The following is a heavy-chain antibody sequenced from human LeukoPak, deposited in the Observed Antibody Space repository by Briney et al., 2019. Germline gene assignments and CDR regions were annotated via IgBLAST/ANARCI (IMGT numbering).Heavy chain of an antibody. V-gene: IGHV3-53*01. CDR3: ARHPGAFDI. CDR1: GFTFSSYA. J-gene: IGHJ3*02. Sequence: GGSLRLSCAASGFTFSSYAMSWVRQAPGKGLEWVSVIYGGGGTYYADSVKGRFTISRDNSKNTLYLQMNSLRAEDTAVYYCARHPGAFDIWGQGTMVTVSS. CDR2: IYGGGGT.